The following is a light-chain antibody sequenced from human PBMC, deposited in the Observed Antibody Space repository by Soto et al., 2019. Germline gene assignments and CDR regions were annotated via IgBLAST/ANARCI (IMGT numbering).Light chain of an antibody. V-gene: IGKV3D-20*02. CDR1: QSVSSSY. CDR2: DAS. J-gene: IGKJ5*01. CDR3: QQRSNWPPEVT. Sequence: EIVVTQSPGTLSLSPGERATLSCRASQSVSSSYLAWYQQKPGQAPRLLIYDASNRATGIPARFSGSGSGTDFTLTISSLEPEDFAVYYCQQRSNWPPEVTFGQRTRLEIK.